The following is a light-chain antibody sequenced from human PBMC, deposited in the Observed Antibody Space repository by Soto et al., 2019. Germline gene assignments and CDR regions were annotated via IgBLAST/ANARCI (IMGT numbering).Light chain of an antibody. CDR3: SSYTSSSTLV. Sequence: QSALTQPASVSGSPGQSITISCTGTSSDVGGYNYVSWYQQHTGKAPKLMIYEVSNRPSGVSNLFSGSKSGNTASLTISGLQAEDEADYDCSSYTSSSTLVFGGGTPLTVL. CDR2: EVS. CDR1: SSDVGGYNY. J-gene: IGLJ2*01. V-gene: IGLV2-14*01.